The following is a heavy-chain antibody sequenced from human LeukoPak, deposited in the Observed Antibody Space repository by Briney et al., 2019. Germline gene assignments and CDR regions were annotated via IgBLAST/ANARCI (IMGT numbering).Heavy chain of an antibody. CDR2: ITTSSTTK. J-gene: IGHJ3*02. CDR3: VRDAAYSAFNM. D-gene: IGHD4-11*01. CDR1: GFSFNTYS. V-gene: IGHV3-48*02. Sequence: PGGSLTLSCAASGFSFNTYSMNWVRQAPGKGLQWVSSITTSSTTKYYADSVKGRITISRDNAKNSLYLQMDSLRDEDTAVYYCVRDAAYSAFNMWGQGTMVTVSS.